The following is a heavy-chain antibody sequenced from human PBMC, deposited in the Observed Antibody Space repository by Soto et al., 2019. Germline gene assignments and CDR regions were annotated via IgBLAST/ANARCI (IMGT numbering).Heavy chain of an antibody. Sequence: GGSLRLSCAASGFTFSSYSMNWVRQAPGKGLEWVSSISSSSSYIYYADSVKGRFTISRDNAKNSLYLQMNSLRAEDTAVYYCARLYPRDIVVVPAARFDPWGQGTLVTVSS. CDR3: ARLYPRDIVVVPAARFDP. CDR1: GFTFSSYS. V-gene: IGHV3-21*01. J-gene: IGHJ5*02. D-gene: IGHD2-2*01. CDR2: ISSSSSYI.